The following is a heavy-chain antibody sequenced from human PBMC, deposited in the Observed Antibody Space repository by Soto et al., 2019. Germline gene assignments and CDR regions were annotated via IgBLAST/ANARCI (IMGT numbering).Heavy chain of an antibody. V-gene: IGHV4-4*07. CDR3: ARTYYYDSSGQVVFDI. CDR2: IYTSGST. J-gene: IGHJ3*02. D-gene: IGHD3-22*01. Sequence: QVQLQESGPGLVKPSETLSLTCTVSGGSISSYYWSWIRQPAGKGLEWIGRIYTSGSTNYNPSLKSRVTMSVATSKNQFSLKLSSVTAADTAVYYCARTYYYDSSGQVVFDIWGQGTMVTVSS. CDR1: GGSISSYY.